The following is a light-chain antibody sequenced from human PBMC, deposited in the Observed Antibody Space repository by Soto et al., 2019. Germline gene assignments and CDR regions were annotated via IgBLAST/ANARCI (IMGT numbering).Light chain of an antibody. J-gene: IGKJ1*01. V-gene: IGKV3-20*01. CDR1: QSVSSSY. CDR3: QQYGLSPRT. Sequence: IVLTQSPGTLSLSPGERATLSCRASQSVSSSYLAWYQQKPGLAPRLLIYGASSRATGIPDRFSGSGSGTDFTLTISRLEPEDFAVYYCQQYGLSPRTFGQGTKVDI. CDR2: GAS.